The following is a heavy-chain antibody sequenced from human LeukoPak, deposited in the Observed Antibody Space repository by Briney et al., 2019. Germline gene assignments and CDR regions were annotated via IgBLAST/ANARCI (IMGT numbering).Heavy chain of an antibody. D-gene: IGHD3-3*01. CDR3: ARGSGDFWSGYYFSYYYGMDV. CDR1: GYTFTSYG. V-gene: IGHV1-18*01. CDR2: ISAYNGNT. J-gene: IGHJ6*02. Sequence: ASVKVSCKASGYTFTSYGISWVRQAPGQGLEWMGWISAYNGNTNYAQKLQGRVTMTTGTSTSTAYMELRSLRSDDTAVYYCARGSGDFWSGYYFSYYYGMDVWGQGTTVTVSS.